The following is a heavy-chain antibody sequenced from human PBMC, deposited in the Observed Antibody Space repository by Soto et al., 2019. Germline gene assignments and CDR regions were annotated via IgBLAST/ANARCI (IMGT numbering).Heavy chain of an antibody. Sequence: RGSLRLACAACGVSVXSYAMSGVRQAPGKGLEWVSVIYSGGSTYYADSVKGRFTISRHNSKNTLYLQMNSLSAEDTAVYYCARDSWGFDYWGQGTLVPVPQ. CDR3: ARDSWGFDY. D-gene: IGHD7-27*01. CDR1: GVSVXSYA. J-gene: IGHJ4*02. CDR2: IYSGGST. V-gene: IGHV3-53*04.